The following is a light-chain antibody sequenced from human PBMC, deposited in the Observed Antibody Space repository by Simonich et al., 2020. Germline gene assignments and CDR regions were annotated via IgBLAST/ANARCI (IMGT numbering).Light chain of an antibody. CDR2: WDP. Sequence: DIVMTQSPDSLAVSLGERATINCNSSQSVLYSSNNTNYLAWYQQKPGQPPKLLIYWDPTRESGVPDRFSGSGSGTDFTLTISSLQAEDVAVYYCQQYYSTPYTFGQGTKLEIK. V-gene: IGKV4-1*01. CDR3: QQYYSTPYT. CDR1: QSVLYSSNNTNY. J-gene: IGKJ2*01.